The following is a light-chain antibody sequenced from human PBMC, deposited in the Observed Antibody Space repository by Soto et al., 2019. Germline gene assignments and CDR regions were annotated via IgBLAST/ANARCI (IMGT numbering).Light chain of an antibody. CDR2: DTS. CDR3: QQFYSVPLT. V-gene: IGKV1-33*01. Sequence: DVQMTQSPSSLSASVGDRVTITCQASHDICTYLNWYQHKPGKAPKLLIFDTSHLERGVPARFSGSGSVTYFTLTITNLQAEDFAPYYCQQFYSVPLTFGGGTHVEI. J-gene: IGKJ4*01. CDR1: HDICTY.